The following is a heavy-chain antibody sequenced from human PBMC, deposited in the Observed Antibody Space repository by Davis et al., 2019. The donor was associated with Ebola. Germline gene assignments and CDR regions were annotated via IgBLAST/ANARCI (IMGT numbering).Heavy chain of an antibody. CDR2: IYYSGST. J-gene: IGHJ4*02. D-gene: IGHD3-22*01. CDR1: GGSISSYY. CDR3: ARESFYYDSSGYHKGSFDY. V-gene: IGHV4-59*01. Sequence: MPGGSLRLSCTVSGGSISSYYWSWIRQPPGKGLEWIGYIYYSGSTYYNPSLKSRVTISVDTSKNQFSLKLSSVTAADTAVYYCARESFYYDSSGYHKGSFDYWGQGTLVTVSS.